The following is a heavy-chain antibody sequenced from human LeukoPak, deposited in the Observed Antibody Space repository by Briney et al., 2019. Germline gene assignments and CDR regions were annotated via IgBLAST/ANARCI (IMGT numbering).Heavy chain of an antibody. CDR1: GYSFTSYW. J-gene: IGHJ4*02. V-gene: IGHV5-51*01. D-gene: IGHD4-4*01. CDR3: ARLPDYSNPLDY. Sequence: GESLEISCKGSGYSFTSYWIGGVRQMPGKGLEWVGIIYPGDSDTRYSPSFQGQVTISADKSISTAYLQWSSLKASDTAMYYCARLPDYSNPLDYWGQGTLVTVSS. CDR2: IYPGDSDT.